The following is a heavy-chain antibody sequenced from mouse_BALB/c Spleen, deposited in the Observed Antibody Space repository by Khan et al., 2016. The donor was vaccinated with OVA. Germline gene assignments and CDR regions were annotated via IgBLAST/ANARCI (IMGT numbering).Heavy chain of an antibody. Sequence: QVQLKQSGPGLVQPSQSLSITCTVSGFSLTTYGVHWVRQSPGKGLEWLGVIWSGGSTDYNAPFISRLSIGKDSSKSQVFFKMNSLQVNETAIYYCARNYDYDEGLAYWGQGTLVTVSA. CDR3: ARNYDYDEGLAY. V-gene: IGHV2-2*02. CDR1: GFSLTTYG. CDR2: IWSGGST. J-gene: IGHJ3*01. D-gene: IGHD2-4*01.